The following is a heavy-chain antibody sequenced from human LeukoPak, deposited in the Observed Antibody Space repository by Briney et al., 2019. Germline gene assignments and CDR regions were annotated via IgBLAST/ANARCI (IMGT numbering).Heavy chain of an antibody. J-gene: IGHJ4*02. CDR1: GYTLTSYY. Sequence: GASVKVSCKASGYTLTSYYMHWVRQAPGQGLEWMGLINPISGTTTYAQRFQGRVTMTWDTSTSTVYMELSSLRSEDTAVYYCVRYSGYDPFDYWGEGTLVTVP. CDR2: INPISGTT. CDR3: VRYSGYDPFDY. V-gene: IGHV1-46*01. D-gene: IGHD5-12*01.